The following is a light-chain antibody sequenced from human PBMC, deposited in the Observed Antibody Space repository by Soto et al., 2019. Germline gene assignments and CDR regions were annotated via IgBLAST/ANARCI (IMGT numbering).Light chain of an antibody. CDR3: HQYNNYSPWT. V-gene: IGKV1-5*01. CDR1: QSVTNW. Sequence: DIQTTQSPSTLSASVGDRVTITCRASQSVTNWLAWYQQKPGMAPKLLIYDASNLESGVPSRFSGSGSGTEFTLTISSLQPDDFATYYCHQYNNYSPWTFGQGTKVEIK. CDR2: DAS. J-gene: IGKJ1*01.